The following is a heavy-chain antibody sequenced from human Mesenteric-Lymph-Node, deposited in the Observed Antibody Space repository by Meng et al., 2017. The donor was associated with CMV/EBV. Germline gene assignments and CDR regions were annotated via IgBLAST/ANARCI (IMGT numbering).Heavy chain of an antibody. CDR2: ISSDGSSR. CDR3: AREDDAFDI. V-gene: IGHV3-30*03. CDR1: GSTFSNYI. Sequence: GGSLRLSCAASGSTFSNYIMHWVRQAPGKGLEWVAVISSDGSSRYHGDSVKGRFTISRDNSENTLYLQMNSLRAEDTAVYYCAREDDAFDIWGQGTMVTVSS. J-gene: IGHJ3*02.